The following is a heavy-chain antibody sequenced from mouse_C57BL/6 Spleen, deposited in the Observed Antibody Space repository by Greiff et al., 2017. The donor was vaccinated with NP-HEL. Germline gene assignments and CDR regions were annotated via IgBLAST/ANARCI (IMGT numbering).Heavy chain of an antibody. CDR2: ISIGGSYT. Sequence: EVKLVESGGDLVKPGGSLKLSCAASGFTFSSYGMSWVRQTPDKRLEWFATISIGGSYTYYPHSVKGRFTISRDTAKNALYLQMSSLKSEDTAMYYCARQDTMITTPTYMDYWGQGTTLTVAS. J-gene: IGHJ2*01. CDR1: GFTFSSYG. CDR3: ARQDTMITTPTYMDY. V-gene: IGHV5-6*02. D-gene: IGHD2-4*01.